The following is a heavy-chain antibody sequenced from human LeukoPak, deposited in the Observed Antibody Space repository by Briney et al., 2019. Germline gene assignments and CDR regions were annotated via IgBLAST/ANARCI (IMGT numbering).Heavy chain of an antibody. J-gene: IGHJ3*02. CDR1: GYTFTSYY. D-gene: IGHD2-2*01. Sequence: ASVKVSCKASGYTFTSYYMHWVRQAPGQGLEWMGIINPSGGSTSYAQKFQGRVTMTRDTSISTAYMELSKLRSDDTAVYYCAGDQQAGAFDIWGQGTMVTVSS. CDR3: AGDQQAGAFDI. CDR2: INPSGGST. V-gene: IGHV1-46*01.